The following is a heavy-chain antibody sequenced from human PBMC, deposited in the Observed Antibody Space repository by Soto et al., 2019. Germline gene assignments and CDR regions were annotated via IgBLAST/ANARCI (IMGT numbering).Heavy chain of an antibody. Sequence: PGGSLRLSCAASGFTFSSYWMHWVRQAPGKGLVWVSRINSDGSSTSYADSVKGRFTISRDNAKNTLYLQMNSLRAEDTAVYYCARGLWSSSSYYYYGMDVWGQGTTVTVSS. D-gene: IGHD6-6*01. CDR3: ARGLWSSSSYYYYGMDV. J-gene: IGHJ6*02. CDR2: INSDGSST. CDR1: GFTFSSYW. V-gene: IGHV3-74*01.